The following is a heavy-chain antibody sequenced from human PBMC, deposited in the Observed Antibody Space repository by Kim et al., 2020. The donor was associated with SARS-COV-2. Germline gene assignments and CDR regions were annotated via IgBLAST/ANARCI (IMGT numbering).Heavy chain of an antibody. Sequence: DSVKGRFPISGDNSKNTLYLQMNSLRAEDTAVYYCAKDRSPKQQLGPPDYWGQGTLVTVSS. D-gene: IGHD6-13*01. J-gene: IGHJ4*02. V-gene: IGHV3-30*02. CDR3: AKDRSPKQQLGPPDY.